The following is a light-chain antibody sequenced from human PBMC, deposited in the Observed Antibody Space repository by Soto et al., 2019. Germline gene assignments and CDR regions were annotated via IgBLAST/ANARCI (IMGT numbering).Light chain of an antibody. V-gene: IGKV3-11*01. CDR2: DAS. CDR1: QSISTY. J-gene: IGKJ1*01. CDR3: QQYGNSPST. Sequence: EIVLTQSPATLSLSPGERATLSCRASQSISTYLAWYQQKPGQAPRLLIYDASNRAPGIPARISGRGSGTDFTLTINRLEPEDFAVYYCQQYGNSPSTFGQGTKVDIK.